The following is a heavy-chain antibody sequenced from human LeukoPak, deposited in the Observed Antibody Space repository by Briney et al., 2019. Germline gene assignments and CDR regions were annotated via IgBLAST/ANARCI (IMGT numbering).Heavy chain of an antibody. CDR2: IYYSGST. CDR1: GGSISSYY. CDR3: ARHSGGYGTSDFDY. V-gene: IGHV4-59*08. J-gene: IGHJ4*02. D-gene: IGHD5-12*01. Sequence: SETLSLTCTVSGGSISSYYWSWIRQPPGKGLEWIGYIYYSGSTNYNPSLKSRVTISVDTSKNQFSLKLSSVTAADTAVYYCARHSGGYGTSDFDYWGQGTLVTVSS.